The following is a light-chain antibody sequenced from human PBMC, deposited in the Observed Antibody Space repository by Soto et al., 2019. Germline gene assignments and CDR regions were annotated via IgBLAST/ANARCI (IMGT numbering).Light chain of an antibody. V-gene: IGLV2-14*01. CDR2: EVS. CDR1: SRDIGDYNF. J-gene: IGLJ3*02. CDR3: ASYTTGSTLVV. Sequence: QSALTQPASVSGSPGQSITISCPGTSRDIGDYNFVSWYQHYPGQAPKLMIYEVSNRPSGVSNRFSASKSGNTASLTISGLQTEDEADYYCASYTTGSTLVVFGGGTKLTVL.